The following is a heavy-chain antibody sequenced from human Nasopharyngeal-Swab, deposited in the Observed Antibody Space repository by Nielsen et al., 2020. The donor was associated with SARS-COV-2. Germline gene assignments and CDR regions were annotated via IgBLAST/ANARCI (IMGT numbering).Heavy chain of an antibody. D-gene: IGHD2-15*01. Sequence: GEPLKISCKGSGYSFTSYWISWVRQMPGKGLEWMGRIDPSDSYTNYSPSFQGHVTISADKSISTAYLQWSSLKASDTAMYYCARRAYCSGGSCYSPYYYYMDVWGKGTTVTVSS. V-gene: IGHV5-10-1*01. CDR1: GYSFTSYW. J-gene: IGHJ6*03. CDR3: ARRAYCSGGSCYSPYYYYMDV. CDR2: IDPSDSYT.